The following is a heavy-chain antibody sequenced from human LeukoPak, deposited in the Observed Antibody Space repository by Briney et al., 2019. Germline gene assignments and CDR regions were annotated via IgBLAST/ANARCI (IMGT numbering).Heavy chain of an antibody. CDR2: ISYDGSNK. Sequence: GGSLRLSCGASGFTFSSYAMHWVRQAPGKGLEWVAVISYDGSNKYYADSVKGRFTISRDNSKNTLYLQMNSLRAEDTAVYYCARDSRAEGSGWYFDYWGQGTLVTVSS. V-gene: IGHV3-30-3*01. D-gene: IGHD6-19*01. CDR3: ARDSRAEGSGWYFDY. J-gene: IGHJ4*02. CDR1: GFTFSSYA.